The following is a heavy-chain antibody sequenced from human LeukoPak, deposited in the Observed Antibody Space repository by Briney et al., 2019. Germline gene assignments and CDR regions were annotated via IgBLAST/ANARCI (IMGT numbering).Heavy chain of an antibody. J-gene: IGHJ6*02. Sequence: GGSLRLSCAASGFTFSSYSMNWVRQAPGKGLEWVSYISSSSSTIYYADSVKGRFTISRDNAKNSLYLQMNSLRDEDTAVYYCARECGGDCYFSFGPQDYYYGMDVWGQGTTVTVSS. CDR3: ARECGGDCYFSFGPQDYYYGMDV. V-gene: IGHV3-48*02. D-gene: IGHD2-21*02. CDR1: GFTFSSYS. CDR2: ISSSSSTI.